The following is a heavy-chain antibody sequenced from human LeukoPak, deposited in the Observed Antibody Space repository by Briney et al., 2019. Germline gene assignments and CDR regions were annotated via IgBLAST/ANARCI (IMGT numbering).Heavy chain of an antibody. CDR2: INHSGST. J-gene: IGHJ3*02. CDR1: GGSISSYY. V-gene: IGHV4-34*01. CDR3: ARGSPYDFWSGYWSFDI. D-gene: IGHD3-3*01. Sequence: TSETLSLTCTVSGGSISSYYWSWIRQPPGKGLEWIGEINHSGSTNYNPSLKSRVTISVDTSKNQFSLKLSSVTAADTAVYYCARGSPYDFWSGYWSFDIWGQGTMVTVSS.